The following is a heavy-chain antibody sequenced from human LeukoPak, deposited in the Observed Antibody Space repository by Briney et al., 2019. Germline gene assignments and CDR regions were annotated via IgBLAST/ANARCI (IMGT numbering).Heavy chain of an antibody. CDR3: ARYYHGSDPRYGMDV. CDR2: IYYSGST. CDR1: GGSISSYY. D-gene: IGHD3-10*01. V-gene: IGHV4-59*08. Sequence: SETLSLTCTVSGGSISSYYWSWIRQPPGKGLEWIGYIYYSGSTYYNPSLKSRVTISVDTSKNQFSLKLSSVTAADTAVYYCARYYHGSDPRYGMDVWGQGTTVTVSS. J-gene: IGHJ6*02.